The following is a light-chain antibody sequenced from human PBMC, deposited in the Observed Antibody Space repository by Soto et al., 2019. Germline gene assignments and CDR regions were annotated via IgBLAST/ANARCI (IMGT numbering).Light chain of an antibody. Sequence: EIVLTQSTGTLSLSPGERATLSCRASQSISSNYLAWYQQKPGQAPRLLIYGASNRATGIPDRFSGSESGTDFTFTISRLEPEDFAVYFCQQYAVSPWTFGQGTKVEIK. CDR1: QSISSNY. V-gene: IGKV3-20*01. CDR2: GAS. J-gene: IGKJ1*01. CDR3: QQYAVSPWT.